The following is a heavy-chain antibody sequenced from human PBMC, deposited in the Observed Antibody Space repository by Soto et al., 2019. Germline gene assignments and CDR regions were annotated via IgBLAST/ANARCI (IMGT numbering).Heavy chain of an antibody. J-gene: IGHJ6*02. D-gene: IGHD2-2*02. V-gene: IGHV3-33*01. CDR1: GFTFSSYG. CDR3: ARELGYCSSTSCYKGYYGMDV. CDR2: IWYDGSNK. Sequence: GGSLRLSCAASGFTFSSYGMHWVRQAPGKGLEWVAVIWYDGSNKYYADSVKGRFIISRDNSKNTLYLQMNSLRAEDTAVYYCARELGYCSSTSCYKGYYGMDVWGPGTTVTVPS.